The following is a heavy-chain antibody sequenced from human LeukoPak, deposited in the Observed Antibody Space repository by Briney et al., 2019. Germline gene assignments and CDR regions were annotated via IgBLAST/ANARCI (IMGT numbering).Heavy chain of an antibody. CDR2: ISGSGGST. CDR1: GFTFSSYA. Sequence: GGSLRLSCAASGFTFSSYAMSWVRQAPGKGLEWVAAISGSGGSTYYADSVKGRFTISRDNSKNTLYLQMNSLRAEDTAVYYCAKDFEHSGYAGFDYWGQGTLVTVSS. J-gene: IGHJ4*02. V-gene: IGHV3-23*01. D-gene: IGHD5-12*01. CDR3: AKDFEHSGYAGFDY.